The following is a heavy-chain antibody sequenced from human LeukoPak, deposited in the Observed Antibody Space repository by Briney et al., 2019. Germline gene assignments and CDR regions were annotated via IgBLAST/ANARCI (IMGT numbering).Heavy chain of an antibody. D-gene: IGHD3-22*01. CDR3: ARXTTXVXXYDRSGYDH. Sequence: SETLSLTCFVSGGSVSSGSYYWSWIRQPPGKGLEWIGYIYYSGSTNYNPSLKSRVTISLDTSKNQFSLELSSVTAADTAVYYCARXTTXVXXYDRSGYDHWGQGTLVTVSS. CDR2: IYYSGST. CDR1: GGSVSSGSYY. V-gene: IGHV4-61*01. J-gene: IGHJ4*02.